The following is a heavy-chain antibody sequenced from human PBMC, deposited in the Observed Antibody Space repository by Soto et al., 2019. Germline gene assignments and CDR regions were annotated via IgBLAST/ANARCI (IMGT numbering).Heavy chain of an antibody. J-gene: IGHJ4*02. CDR1: GFTFSTYT. V-gene: IGHV3-21*05. CDR2: ISSTTNYI. CDR3: ARESEDLTSNFDY. Sequence: GGSLRLSCEAFGFTFSTYTMNWVRQAPGKGLEWVSYISSTTNYIYYGDSMKGRFTISRDNAKNSLYLEMNSLRAEDTAVYYCARESEDLTSNFDYWGQGTLVTVSS.